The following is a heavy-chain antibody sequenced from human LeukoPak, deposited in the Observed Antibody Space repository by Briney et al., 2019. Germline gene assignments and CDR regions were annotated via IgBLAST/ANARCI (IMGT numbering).Heavy chain of an antibody. CDR1: GFTFSSSG. Sequence: GGSLRLSCAASGFTFSSSGMHWVRQAPGKGLEWVAVISYDGSNKYYADSVKGRFTISRDNSKNTLYLQMNSLRAGDTAVYYCAKDSYDRSGYYYYYFAYWGQGTQVSVSS. CDR2: ISYDGSNK. CDR3: AKDSYDRSGYYYYYFAY. D-gene: IGHD3-22*01. V-gene: IGHV3-30*18. J-gene: IGHJ4*02.